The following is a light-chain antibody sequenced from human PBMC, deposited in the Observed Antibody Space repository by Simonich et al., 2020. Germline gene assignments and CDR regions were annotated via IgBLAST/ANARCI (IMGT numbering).Light chain of an antibody. Sequence: IVMTQSPATLSVSPGESATLSCRASQSVSSNLAWYQQKPGQAPRLLIYGASTRATGIPARFSGSVSGTEFTLTISSMQSEDFAVYYCQQYYSTPYTFGQGTKLEIK. CDR1: QSVSSN. CDR3: QQYYSTPYT. V-gene: IGKV3-15*01. CDR2: GAS. J-gene: IGKJ2*01.